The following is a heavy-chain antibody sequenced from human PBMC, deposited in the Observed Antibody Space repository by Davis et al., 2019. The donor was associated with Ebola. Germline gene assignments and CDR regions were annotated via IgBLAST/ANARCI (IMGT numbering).Heavy chain of an antibody. J-gene: IGHJ6*03. CDR2: IIPIFGTA. CDR3: ARDAIVVVPAALHYYYYYYMDV. D-gene: IGHD2-2*01. CDR1: GGTFSNYA. Sequence: SVKVSCKASGGTFSNYAINWVRQAPGQGLEWMGGIIPIFGTANYAQKFQGRVTITADESTSTVYMELSSLRSEDTAVYYCARDAIVVVPAALHYYYYYYMDVWGKGTTVTVSS. V-gene: IGHV1-69*13.